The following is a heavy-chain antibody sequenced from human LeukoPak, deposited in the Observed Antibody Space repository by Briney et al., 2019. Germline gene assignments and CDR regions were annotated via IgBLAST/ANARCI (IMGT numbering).Heavy chain of an antibody. CDR1: GFTFDDYA. CDR2: ITWNRDNI. Sequence: GGSLRLSCTVSGFTFDDYAMHWVRHTPGKGLEWVAGITWNRDNIGYGDSVKGRFTISRDNVKNVLYLQMNSLRPEDTALYYCAKDLSSTITSALVLDVWGQGTTVIVS. V-gene: IGHV3-9*01. J-gene: IGHJ6*02. CDR3: AKDLSSTITSALVLDV. D-gene: IGHD2-2*01.